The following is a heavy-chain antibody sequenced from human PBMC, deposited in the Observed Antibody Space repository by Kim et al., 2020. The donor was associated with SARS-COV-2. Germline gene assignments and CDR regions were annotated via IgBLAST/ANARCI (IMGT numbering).Heavy chain of an antibody. CDR1: GYTFTGYY. CDR2: INPNSGGT. J-gene: IGHJ3*02. D-gene: IGHD3-22*01. V-gene: IGHV1-2*02. Sequence: ASVKVSCKASGYTFTGYYMHWVRQAPGQGLEWMGWINPNSGGTNYAQKFQGRVTMTRDTSISTAYMELSRLRSDDTAVYYCARKPGITMIVVVTRNDAFDIWGQGTMVTVSS. CDR3: ARKPGITMIVVVTRNDAFDI.